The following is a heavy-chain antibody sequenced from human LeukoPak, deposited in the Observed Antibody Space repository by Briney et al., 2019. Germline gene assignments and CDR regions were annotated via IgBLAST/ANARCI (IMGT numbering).Heavy chain of an antibody. Sequence: GGSLRLSCAASGFTFSDYYMSWIRQAPGKGLEWVSYISSSGSTIYYADSVKGRFTISRDNAKNSLYLQMNSLRAEDTAVYYCARDLKGYDFWSGYPTLYYYYGMDVWGQGTTVTVSS. V-gene: IGHV3-11*01. J-gene: IGHJ6*02. CDR2: ISSSGSTI. CDR1: GFTFSDYY. D-gene: IGHD3-3*01. CDR3: ARDLKGYDFWSGYPTLYYYYGMDV.